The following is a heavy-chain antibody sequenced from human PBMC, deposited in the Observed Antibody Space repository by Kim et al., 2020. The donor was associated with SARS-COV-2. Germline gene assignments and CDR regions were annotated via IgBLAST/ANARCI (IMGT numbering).Heavy chain of an antibody. CDR2: INHSGST. CDR3: ARVHFDWLAIYYYYGMDG. D-gene: IGHD3-9*01. V-gene: IGHV4-34*01. Sequence: SETLSLTCAVYGGSFSGYYWSWIRQPPGKGLEWIGEINHSGSTNYNPSLKSRVTISVDTSKNQFSLKLSSVTAADTAAYYCARVHFDWLAIYYYYGMDGWGQGTTVTVSS. J-gene: IGHJ6*02. CDR1: GGSFSGYY.